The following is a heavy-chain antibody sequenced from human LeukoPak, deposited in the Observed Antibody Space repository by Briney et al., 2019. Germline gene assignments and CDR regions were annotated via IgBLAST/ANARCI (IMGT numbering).Heavy chain of an antibody. CDR2: IKNKVDGETT. V-gene: IGHV3-15*01. CDR1: GFTFNDAY. D-gene: IGHD6-13*01. Sequence: GGSLRLSCAASGFTFNDAYMCWVRQAPGKGLEWVGRIKNKVDGETTDYGAPVKGRFTISRDESRNRLYLQMNSLKTEDTAVYYCTTGAGYTSRWYNYWGQGTLVTVSS. J-gene: IGHJ4*02. CDR3: TTGAGYTSRWYNY.